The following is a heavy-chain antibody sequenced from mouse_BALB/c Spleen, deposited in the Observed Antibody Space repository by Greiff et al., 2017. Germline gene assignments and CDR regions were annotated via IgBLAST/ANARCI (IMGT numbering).Heavy chain of an antibody. CDR1: GFTFSDYY. Sequence: EVKLVASGGGLVKPGGSLKLSCAASGFTFSDYYMYWVRQTPEKRLEWVATISDGGSYTYYPDSVKGRFTISRDNAKNNLYLQMSSLKTEDTAMYYSGSSDGYPGWFAYWGQGTLVTVSA. V-gene: IGHV5-4*02. D-gene: IGHD2-3*01. J-gene: IGHJ3*01. CDR3: GSSDGYPGWFAY. CDR2: ISDGGSYT.